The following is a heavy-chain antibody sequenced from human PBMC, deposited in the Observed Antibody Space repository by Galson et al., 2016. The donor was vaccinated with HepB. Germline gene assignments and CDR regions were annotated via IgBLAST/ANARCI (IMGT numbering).Heavy chain of an antibody. Sequence: SVKVSCKASGYTFTSYAMHWVRQAPGQRLEWMGWINAGNGNTKYSQKFQGRVTITRDTSASTAYMKLSSLRSEDTAVYYWARGPGNYYFDYWGQGTLVTVSS. CDR3: ARGPGNYYFDY. J-gene: IGHJ4*02. CDR2: INAGNGNT. D-gene: IGHD1-7*01. CDR1: GYTFTSYA. V-gene: IGHV1-3*01.